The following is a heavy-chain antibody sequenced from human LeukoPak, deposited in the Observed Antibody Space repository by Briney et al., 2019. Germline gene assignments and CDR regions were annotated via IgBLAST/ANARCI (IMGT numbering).Heavy chain of an antibody. J-gene: IGHJ5*02. D-gene: IGHD4-17*01. CDR2: ISYDGSNK. V-gene: IGHV3-30*18. CDR3: AKVARGDYGWFDP. CDR1: GITFSDYG. Sequence: GGSLRLSCAASGITFSDYGMHWVRQAPGKGLEWVAVISYDGSNKYYADSVKGRFTISRDNSKNTLYLQMNSLRAEDTAVYYCAKVARGDYGWFDPWGQGTLVTVSS.